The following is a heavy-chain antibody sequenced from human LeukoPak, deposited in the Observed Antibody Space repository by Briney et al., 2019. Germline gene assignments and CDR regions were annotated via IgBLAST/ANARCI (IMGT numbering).Heavy chain of an antibody. CDR2: IYTSGST. Sequence: SETLSLTCTVSGXSISSYYGSWIRQPPGKGLEWIGRIYTSGSTNYNPSLKSRVTMSVDTSKNQFSLKLSSVTAADTAVYYCAIGYCSSTSCYADAFDIWGQGTMVTVSS. D-gene: IGHD2-2*01. CDR1: GXSISSYY. J-gene: IGHJ3*02. V-gene: IGHV4-4*07. CDR3: AIGYCSSTSCYADAFDI.